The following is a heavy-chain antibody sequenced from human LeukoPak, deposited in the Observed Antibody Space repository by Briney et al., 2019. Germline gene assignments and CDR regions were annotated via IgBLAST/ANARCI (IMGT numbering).Heavy chain of an antibody. CDR2: INHSGTT. V-gene: IGHV4-34*01. Sequence: SETLSLTCSVYSGSFNGYYWSWIRQPPGKGLEWIGEINHSGTTNYNPSLKSRVTMSLDTSKNQFSLRLNSVTAADTAVYYCARVPLRFLEPFDYWGQGTLVTVSS. D-gene: IGHD3-3*01. J-gene: IGHJ4*02. CDR1: SGSFNGYY. CDR3: ARVPLRFLEPFDY.